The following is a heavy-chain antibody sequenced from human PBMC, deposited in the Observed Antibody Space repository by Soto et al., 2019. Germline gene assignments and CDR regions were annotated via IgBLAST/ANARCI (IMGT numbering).Heavy chain of an antibody. V-gene: IGHV3-48*02. CDR2: ISSSSLTI. J-gene: IGHJ6*02. D-gene: IGHD2-2*01. CDR3: ARDFGDIVVVPAADSEGYYYYYGMDV. Sequence: EVQLVESGGGLVQPGGSLRLSCAASGFTFSSYSMNWVRKAPGTGLDWVSYISSSSLTIYYADAVKGRFTISRDNAKNSLYLQMNSLRDEDTAVYYCARDFGDIVVVPAADSEGYYYYYGMDVWGQGTTVTVSS. CDR1: GFTFSSYS.